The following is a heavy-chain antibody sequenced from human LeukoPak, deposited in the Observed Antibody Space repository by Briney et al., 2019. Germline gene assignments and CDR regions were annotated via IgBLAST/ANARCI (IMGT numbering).Heavy chain of an antibody. CDR2: ISSSSSYL. D-gene: IGHD2-2*01. CDR3: ARDWGAACSSTSCYGGAFDI. J-gene: IGHJ3*02. V-gene: IGHV3-21*01. Sequence: GGSLRLFCAASGFTFSSYVMNWVRQAPGKGLEWVSSISSSSSYLYYADSVKRRFTISKDNAKNTLYLQMNSLRAEDTAVYYCARDWGAACSSTSCYGGAFDIWGQGTMVTVSS. CDR1: GFTFSSYV.